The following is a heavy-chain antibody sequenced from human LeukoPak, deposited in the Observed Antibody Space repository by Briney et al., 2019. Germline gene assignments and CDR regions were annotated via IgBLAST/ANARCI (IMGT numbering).Heavy chain of an antibody. Sequence: SQTLSLTCTVSGGSISSGDYYWSWIRQPPGKGLEWIGYIYYSGSTYYNPSLKRRVTISVDTSKNKFSLKLSSVTAADTAVYYCAGLGYTDRYYYGMDVWGKGTTVTVSS. D-gene: IGHD2-15*01. CDR2: IYYSGST. J-gene: IGHJ6*04. CDR3: AGLGYTDRYYYGMDV. V-gene: IGHV4-30-4*01. CDR1: GGSISSGDYY.